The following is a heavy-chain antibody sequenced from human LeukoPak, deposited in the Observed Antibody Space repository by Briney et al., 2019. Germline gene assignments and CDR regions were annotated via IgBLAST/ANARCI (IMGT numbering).Heavy chain of an antibody. J-gene: IGHJ3*02. V-gene: IGHV3-11*03. CDR2: ISSSSSSYT. D-gene: IGHD2-8*01. Sequence: GGSLRLSCAASGFTFSDYYMSWIRQAPGKGLEWVSYISSSSSSYTNYADSVKGRFTISRHNSKNTLYLQMNSLRAEDTAVYYCASSRPNCTNGVCYKTAFDIWGQGTMVTVSS. CDR1: GFTFSDYY. CDR3: ASSRPNCTNGVCYKTAFDI.